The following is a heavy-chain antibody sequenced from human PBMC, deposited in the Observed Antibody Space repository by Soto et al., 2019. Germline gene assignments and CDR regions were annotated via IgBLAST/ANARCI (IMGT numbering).Heavy chain of an antibody. V-gene: IGHV3-48*02. CDR1: GFTFSGYS. J-gene: IGHJ4*02. CDR3: AREDILGVRSFDY. D-gene: IGHD3-9*01. Sequence: GGSLRLSCAASGFTFSGYSVNWVRQAPGKGLEWISYISSGSKTIYYAESVKGRFTVSRDNARNSQYLQMNSLRDEDTAVYYCAREDILGVRSFDYWGQGTLVTVSS. CDR2: ISSGSKTI.